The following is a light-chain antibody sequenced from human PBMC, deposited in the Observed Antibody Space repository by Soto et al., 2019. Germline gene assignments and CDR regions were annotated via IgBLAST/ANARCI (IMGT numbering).Light chain of an antibody. Sequence: DIQMTQSPSTLSASVGDRVTITCRASQSISSWLAWYQQNRGKAPKLXIYDASSLESGVPSRFSGSGSGTEFTLTISSLQPDDFETYYCQQYNSFALTFGGGTKVDIK. V-gene: IGKV1-5*01. CDR3: QQYNSFALT. CDR2: DAS. CDR1: QSISSW. J-gene: IGKJ4*01.